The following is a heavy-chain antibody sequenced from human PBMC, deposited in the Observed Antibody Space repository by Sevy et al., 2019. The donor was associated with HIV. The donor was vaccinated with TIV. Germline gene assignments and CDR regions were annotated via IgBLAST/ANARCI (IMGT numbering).Heavy chain of an antibody. V-gene: IGHV3-21*01. Sequence: GGSLRLSCAASGFTFSSYSMNWVRQAPGKGLEWVSSISSSSSYIYYADSVKGRFTISRDNAKNSLYLQMNSLRAEDTVVYYCAREFYDSSGHDAFDIWGQGTMVTVSS. D-gene: IGHD3-22*01. CDR2: ISSSSSYI. CDR3: AREFYDSSGHDAFDI. J-gene: IGHJ3*02. CDR1: GFTFSSYS.